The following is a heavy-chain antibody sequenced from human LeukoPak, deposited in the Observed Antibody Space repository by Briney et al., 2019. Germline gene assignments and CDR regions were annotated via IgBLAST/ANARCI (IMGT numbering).Heavy chain of an antibody. CDR1: GGSISSGDYY. CDR2: IYYSGST. V-gene: IGHV4-30-4*01. D-gene: IGHD4-17*01. Sequence: SETLSLTCTVSGGSISSGDYYWSWIRQPPGKRLEWIGCIYYSGSTYYNPYLKSRVTISGDTSKTKFSLRLSSVAAADTAVYYCARDHDYGDSARAFDIWGQGTMVTVSS. J-gene: IGHJ3*02. CDR3: ARDHDYGDSARAFDI.